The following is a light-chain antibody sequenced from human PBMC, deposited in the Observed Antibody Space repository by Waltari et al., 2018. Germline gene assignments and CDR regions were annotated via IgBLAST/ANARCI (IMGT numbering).Light chain of an antibody. V-gene: IGKV3-20*01. CDR3: QQYGSSPTT. CDR2: AAS. J-gene: IGKJ2*01. CDR1: QSVRNYY. Sequence: EIVFTQSPATLSLSPGERATLSCWASQSVRNYYFAWYQQKPGQAPRLLIYAASTRAAGIPDMISARGSGTDFTLTISRLEPEDFAVYYCQQYGSSPTTFGQGTKLEI.